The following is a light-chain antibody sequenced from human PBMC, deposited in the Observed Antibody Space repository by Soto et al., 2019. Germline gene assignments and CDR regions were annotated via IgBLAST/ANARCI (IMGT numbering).Light chain of an antibody. CDR2: GAS. Sequence: EIVMTQSPAILSVSPGERATLSCRASQSVSSNLAWYQQKAGQAPRLLIYGASTRATGVPARFSGTGSGTEFTLTLSSLQSEDLTVYYCQQFNSWPLTFGGGTKVEIK. V-gene: IGKV3-15*01. CDR3: QQFNSWPLT. CDR1: QSVSSN. J-gene: IGKJ4*01.